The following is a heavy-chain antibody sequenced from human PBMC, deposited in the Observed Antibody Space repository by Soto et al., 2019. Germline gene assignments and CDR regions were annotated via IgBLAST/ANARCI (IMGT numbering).Heavy chain of an antibody. CDR2: ISPDTGNT. CDR3: ARDQTKWLTDAFDI. J-gene: IGHJ3*02. Sequence: HVQLVQSGAEVKKPGASLKLSCKASGYTFISYGVSWVRQAPGQGLEWLGWISPDTGNTNYAQKFQGRITRTTDTSASTVHMDLMSLRTDDTAVYYCARDQTKWLTDAFDIWGQGTMVVVSS. V-gene: IGHV1-18*01. CDR1: GYTFISYG. D-gene: IGHD5-12*01.